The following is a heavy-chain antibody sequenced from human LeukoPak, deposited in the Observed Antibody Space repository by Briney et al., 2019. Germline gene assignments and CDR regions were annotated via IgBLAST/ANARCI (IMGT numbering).Heavy chain of an antibody. CDR3: ARAPVATTPNFDY. Sequence: ASVKLSCKASGYTFTSYGMSWVRQAPGQGLEWMGWISAYNDNTNYAQKLQGRVTMTTDTSTSTAYMELRSLRSDDTAVYYCARAPVATTPNFDYWGQGTLVTVSS. J-gene: IGHJ4*02. CDR2: ISAYNDNT. CDR1: GYTFTSYG. D-gene: IGHD5-12*01. V-gene: IGHV1-18*01.